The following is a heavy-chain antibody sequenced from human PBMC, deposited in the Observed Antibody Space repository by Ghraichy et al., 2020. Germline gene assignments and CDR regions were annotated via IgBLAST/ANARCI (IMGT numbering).Heavy chain of an antibody. D-gene: IGHD4-23*01. CDR2: ISAYKADT. Sequence: ASVKVSCKASGYTFSSYGISWVRQAPGQGLEWMGWISAYKADTNYAQKLQGRVTVTTDTSTSTAHMELRSLRSDDTAVYYCARVYFSVVTGYYFDYWGQGTLVTVSS. CDR1: GYTFSSYG. V-gene: IGHV1-18*01. J-gene: IGHJ4*02. CDR3: ARVYFSVVTGYYFDY.